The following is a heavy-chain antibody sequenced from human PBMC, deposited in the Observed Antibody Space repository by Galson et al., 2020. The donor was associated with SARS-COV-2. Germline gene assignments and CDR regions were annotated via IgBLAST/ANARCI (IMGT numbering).Heavy chain of an antibody. CDR2: ISSSSSYI. J-gene: IGHJ4*02. V-gene: IGHV3-21*01. CDR1: GFTFSSYS. Sequence: GESLKISCAASGFTFSSYSMNWVRQAPGKGLEWVSSISSSSSYIYYADSVKGRFTISRDNAKNSLYLQMNSLRAEDTAVYYCARDLTTVTSQVMDYWGQGTLVTVSS. CDR3: ARDLTTVTSQVMDY. D-gene: IGHD4-17*01.